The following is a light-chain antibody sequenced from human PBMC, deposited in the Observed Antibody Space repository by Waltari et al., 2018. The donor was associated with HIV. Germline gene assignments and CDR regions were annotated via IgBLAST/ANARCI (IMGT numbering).Light chain of an antibody. CDR1: CGRIARDY. Sequence: FMMTQPHSVSESPGKMVTISCTGSCGRIARDYVQWDQQRPGRAPTAVVYVGGQSPCGHPYRFSGSIGNSSISASHTISGVQTGNEADYYYQCYDNNFVYVVGGGTKVTVL. V-gene: IGLV6-57*02. CDR3: QCYDNNFVYV. J-gene: IGLJ1*01. CDR2: VGG.